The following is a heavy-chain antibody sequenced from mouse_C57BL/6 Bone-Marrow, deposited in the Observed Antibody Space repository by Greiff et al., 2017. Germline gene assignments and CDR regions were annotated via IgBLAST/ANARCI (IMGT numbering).Heavy chain of an antibody. J-gene: IGHJ1*03. CDR3: ARIGPLYGSSYGYFDV. CDR2: IWWDDDK. V-gene: IGHV8-8*01. Sequence: QVTLKESGPGILQPSQTLSLTCSFSGFSLSTFGMGVGWIRQPSGKGLEWLAHIWWDDDKYYNPALKSRLTISKDTSKHQVFLKIANVDTADTATYYCARIGPLYGSSYGYFDVWGTGTTVTVSS. CDR1: GFSLSTFGMG. D-gene: IGHD1-1*01.